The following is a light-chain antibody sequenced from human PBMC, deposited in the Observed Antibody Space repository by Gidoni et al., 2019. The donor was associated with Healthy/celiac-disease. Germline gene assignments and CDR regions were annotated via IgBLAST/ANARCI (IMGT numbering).Light chain of an antibody. J-gene: IGKJ4*01. CDR1: QSLLHSNGYNY. V-gene: IGKV2-28*01. CDR2: LGS. Sequence: DIVMTQSPLSLPVTTGEPASISCRSSQSLLHSNGYNYLDWYLQKPGQSPQLLISLGSNRASGVPDRFSGSGSGTDFTLKISRVEAEDVGVYYCMQALQTPTFGGGTKVEIK. CDR3: MQALQTPT.